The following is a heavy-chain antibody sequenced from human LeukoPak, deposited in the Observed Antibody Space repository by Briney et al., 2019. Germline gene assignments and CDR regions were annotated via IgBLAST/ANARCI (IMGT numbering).Heavy chain of an antibody. J-gene: IGHJ4*02. CDR3: ARGPWEYSSGDS. CDR1: GGALSTYY. D-gene: IGHD6-19*01. Sequence: SETLSLTCTVSGGALSTYYWSWIRQPAGKGLEWIVRINHSGSTKSNPSLKSRVTISVDTSKNQFSLKLSSVTAADTAVYYCARGPWEYSSGDSWGQGTLVTVSS. CDR2: INHSGST. V-gene: IGHV4-4*07.